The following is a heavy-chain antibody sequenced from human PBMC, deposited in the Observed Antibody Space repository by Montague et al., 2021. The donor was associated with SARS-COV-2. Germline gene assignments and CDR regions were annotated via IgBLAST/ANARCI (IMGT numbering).Heavy chain of an antibody. CDR1: GFTFSSYA. Sequence: SLRLSCAASGFTFSSYAMHWVRQAPGEGLEWVAVISYDGSNKYYADSVKGRFTISRDNSKNTLYLQMNSLRAEDTAVYYCARDPDSGSYSSDAFDIWGQGTMVTASS. D-gene: IGHD1-26*01. CDR3: ARDPDSGSYSSDAFDI. CDR2: ISYDGSNK. J-gene: IGHJ3*02. V-gene: IGHV3-30-3*01.